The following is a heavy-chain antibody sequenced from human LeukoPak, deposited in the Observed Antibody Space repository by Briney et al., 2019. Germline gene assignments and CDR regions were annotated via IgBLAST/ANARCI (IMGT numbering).Heavy chain of an antibody. D-gene: IGHD6-25*01. CDR1: GFTFSTYE. V-gene: IGHV3-48*03. CDR2: ISSSGSHI. Sequence: GGSLRLSCAASGFTFSTYEMNWVRQAPGKGLEWVSYISSSGSHIYYADSVKGRFTISRDNAKNSLSLQMNSLRAEDTAVYYCAREGYSSAWGFFDYWGQGILVTVSS. J-gene: IGHJ4*02. CDR3: AREGYSSAWGFFDY.